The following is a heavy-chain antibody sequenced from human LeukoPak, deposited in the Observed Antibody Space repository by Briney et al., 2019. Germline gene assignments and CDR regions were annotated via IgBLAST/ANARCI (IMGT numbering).Heavy chain of an antibody. CDR1: GDSISSGGYY. V-gene: IGHV4-31*03. J-gene: IGHJ4*02. Sequence: SETLSLTCTVSGDSISSGGYYWSWIRQHPGKGLEWIGYISYSGNTYYNPSLKSRAAISADTPKNQFSLKLSSVTAADTAVYYCARGGTYYDFWSGYPYYFDYWGQGTLVTVSS. CDR3: ARGGTYYDFWSGYPYYFDY. CDR2: ISYSGNT. D-gene: IGHD3-3*01.